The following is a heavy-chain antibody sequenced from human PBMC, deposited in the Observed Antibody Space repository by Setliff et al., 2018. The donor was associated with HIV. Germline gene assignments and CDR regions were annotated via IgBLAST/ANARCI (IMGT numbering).Heavy chain of an antibody. V-gene: IGHV4-39*07. J-gene: IGHJ3*01. D-gene: IGHD2-2*01. Sequence: EPLSLTCTVSGGSVGSSSYYWAWIRQPPGKGLEWIGSVYYTGSIKYNPSLESRVTISIDTSENQFSLRLTSVTAADTAVYYCARDDSIVLVPAIMRGDGFDFWGQGTMVTVSS. CDR1: GGSVGSSSYY. CDR3: ARDDSIVLVPAIMRGDGFDF. CDR2: VYYTGSI.